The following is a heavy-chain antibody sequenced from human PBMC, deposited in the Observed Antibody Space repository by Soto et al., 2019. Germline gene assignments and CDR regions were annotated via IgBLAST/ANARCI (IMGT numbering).Heavy chain of an antibody. J-gene: IGHJ4*02. Sequence: QVQLVESGGGVVQPGRSLRLSCAASGFTFSSYAMHWVRQAPGKGLEWVAIMSYDGNNQYYADSVKGRFTISRDNFKNTPHLQMNSLRAEDTAVYYFAKALGELSPESFDYWGQGILVTVSS. CDR3: AKALGELSPESFDY. CDR2: MSYDGNNQ. D-gene: IGHD3-16*02. V-gene: IGHV3-30*18. CDR1: GFTFSSYA.